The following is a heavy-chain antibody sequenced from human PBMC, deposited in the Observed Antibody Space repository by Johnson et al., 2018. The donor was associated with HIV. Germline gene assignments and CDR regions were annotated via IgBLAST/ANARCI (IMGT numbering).Heavy chain of an antibody. Sequence: VQLVESGGGLVQPGGSLRLSCAASGLTVSGNYMTWLRQAPGGGLEWVSVLFSGGTTYYADPVKGRFTISRDNSKNSVDLQMNSLRAEDTAVYYCARALADGWFSYDVFDIWGQGTMVTVSS. CDR1: GLTVSGNY. V-gene: IGHV3-66*01. CDR3: ARALADGWFSYDVFDI. D-gene: IGHD3-10*01. CDR2: LFSGGTT. J-gene: IGHJ3*02.